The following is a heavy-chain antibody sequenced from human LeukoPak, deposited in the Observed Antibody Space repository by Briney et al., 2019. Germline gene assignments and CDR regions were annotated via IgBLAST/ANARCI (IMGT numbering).Heavy chain of an antibody. CDR2: ISGSGGST. D-gene: IGHD7-27*01. Sequence: GSLRLSCAASGFTFSSYAMSWVRQAPGKGLEWVSAISGSGGSTYYADSVKGRFAISRDNSKNMVYLQMNSPRAEDTAVYYCAKDRPGEAWFDYWGQGTLVTVSS. CDR3: AKDRPGEAWFDY. V-gene: IGHV3-23*01. J-gene: IGHJ4*02. CDR1: GFTFSSYA.